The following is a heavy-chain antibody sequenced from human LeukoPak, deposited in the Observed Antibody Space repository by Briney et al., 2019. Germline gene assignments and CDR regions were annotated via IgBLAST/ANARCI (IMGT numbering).Heavy chain of an antibody. V-gene: IGHV4-30-2*01. CDR2: IYHSGST. Sequence: PSETLSLTCTVSGGSISSGGYYWSWIRQPPGKGLEWIGYIYHSGSTNYNPSLKSRVTISVDRSKNQFSLKLSSVTAADTAVYYCARHRRITMVRGVIQSFDYWGQGTLVTVSS. J-gene: IGHJ4*02. D-gene: IGHD3-10*01. CDR1: GGSISSGGYY. CDR3: ARHRRITMVRGVIQSFDY.